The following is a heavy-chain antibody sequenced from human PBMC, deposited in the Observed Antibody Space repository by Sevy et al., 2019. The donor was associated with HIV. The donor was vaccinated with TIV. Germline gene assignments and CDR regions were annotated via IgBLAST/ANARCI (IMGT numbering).Heavy chain of an antibody. J-gene: IGHJ6*02. Sequence: GGSLRLSCAASGFTFSNAWVSWVRQAPGKGLEWVGRIKSKTDGGTTDYAAPVKGRFTISRDDSKNTLYLQMNSLKTEDTAVYYCTTDRAHCSSTSCSADYYHYGMDVWGQGTTVTVSS. CDR2: IKSKTDGGTT. CDR3: TTDRAHCSSTSCSADYYHYGMDV. CDR1: GFTFSNAW. D-gene: IGHD2-2*01. V-gene: IGHV3-15*01.